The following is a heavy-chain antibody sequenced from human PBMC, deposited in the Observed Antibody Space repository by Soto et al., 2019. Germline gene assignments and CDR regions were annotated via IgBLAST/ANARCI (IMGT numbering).Heavy chain of an antibody. CDR1: GCTCSSQS. Sequence: GGSLRLSGAASGCTCSSQSMSWVRQAPGKGLEWISSISAGSEGAYYADSVKGRFTISRDNSNNTLYLQMNSLRAEDTAVYYCARDLWWYLHWGQGTLVTVSS. CDR2: ISAGSEGA. D-gene: IGHD2-15*01. CDR3: ARDLWWYLH. V-gene: IGHV3-23*01. J-gene: IGHJ4*02.